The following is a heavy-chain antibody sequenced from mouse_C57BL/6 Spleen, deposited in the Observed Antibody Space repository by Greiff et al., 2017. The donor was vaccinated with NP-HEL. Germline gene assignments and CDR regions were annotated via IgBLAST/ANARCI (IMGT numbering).Heavy chain of an antibody. CDR2: INPSSGYT. J-gene: IGHJ3*01. CDR1: GYTFTSYW. D-gene: IGHD2-4*01. Sequence: QVQLQQPGAELAKPGASVKLSCKASGYTFTSYWMHWVKQRPGQGLEWIGYINPSSGYTKYNQKFKDKATLTADKSSSTAYMQLSSLTSEDSAVDYGAKSGDLDDYDDWFAYWGQGTLVTVSA. CDR3: AKSGDLDDYDDWFAY. V-gene: IGHV1-7*01.